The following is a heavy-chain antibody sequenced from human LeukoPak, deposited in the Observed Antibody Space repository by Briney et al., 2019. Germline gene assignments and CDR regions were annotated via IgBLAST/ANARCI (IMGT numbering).Heavy chain of an antibody. V-gene: IGHV1-69*05. J-gene: IGHJ4*02. Sequence: ASVKVSCKASGGTFSSYAISWVRQAPGQGLEWMGGIIPIFGTANYAQKFQGRVTMTTDTSTSTAYMELRSLRSDDTAVYYCARLIVGATRGSDYWGQGTLVTVSS. D-gene: IGHD1-26*01. CDR1: GGTFSSYA. CDR3: ARLIVGATRGSDY. CDR2: IIPIFGTA.